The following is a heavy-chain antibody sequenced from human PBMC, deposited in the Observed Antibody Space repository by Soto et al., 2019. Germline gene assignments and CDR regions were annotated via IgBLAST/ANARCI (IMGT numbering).Heavy chain of an antibody. Sequence: LSLTCTVSGGSISSGGYYWSWIRQHPGKGLEWIGYIYYSGSTYYNPSLKSRVTISVDTSKNQFSLKLSSVTAADTAVYYCARVFSYGTFFDYWGQGTLVTVSS. D-gene: IGHD5-18*01. CDR3: ARVFSYGTFFDY. CDR1: GGSISSGGYY. CDR2: IYYSGST. V-gene: IGHV4-31*03. J-gene: IGHJ4*02.